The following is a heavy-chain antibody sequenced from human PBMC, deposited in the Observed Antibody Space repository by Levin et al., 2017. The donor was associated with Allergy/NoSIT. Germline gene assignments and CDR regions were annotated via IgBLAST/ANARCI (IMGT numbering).Heavy chain of an antibody. CDR1: GFTFSRFW. CDR2: IKPDGSDK. J-gene: IGHJ4*02. CDR3: ARDFDGRDY. V-gene: IGHV3-7*04. Sequence: LGESLKISCAASGFTFSRFWMSWVRQAPGKGLEWVANIKPDGSDKHYADSVKGRFTISRDDAKSSLYLQMNNLRAEDTAVYYCARDFDGRDYWGQGTLVTVS. D-gene: IGHD1-14*01.